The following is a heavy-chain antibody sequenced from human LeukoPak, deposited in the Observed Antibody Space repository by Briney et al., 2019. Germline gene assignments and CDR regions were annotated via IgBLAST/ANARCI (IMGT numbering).Heavy chain of an antibody. V-gene: IGHV1-46*01. CDR3: ATASLGGTIFGVVPYFDY. Sequence: ASVKVSCKASGYTFTSYYMHWVRQAPGHRLEWMGIINPSGGSTSYAQKFQGRVTMTRDASTSTVYMELSSLRSEDTAVYYCATASLGGTIFGVVPYFDYWDQGTLVTVSA. J-gene: IGHJ4*02. CDR2: INPSGGST. D-gene: IGHD3-3*01. CDR1: GYTFTSYY.